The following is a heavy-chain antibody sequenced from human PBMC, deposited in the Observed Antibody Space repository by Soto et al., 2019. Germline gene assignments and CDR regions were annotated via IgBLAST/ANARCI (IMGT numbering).Heavy chain of an antibody. V-gene: IGHV3-23*01. CDR1: GFTFSSYA. D-gene: IGHD3-10*01. J-gene: IGHJ5*02. CDR3: AKGPNVLLWFGGNGELFDP. CDR2: ISGSGGST. Sequence: EVQLLESGGGLVQPGGSLRLSCAASGFTFSSYAMSWVRQAPGKGLEWVSAISGSGGSTYYADSVKGRFTISRDNSKNTLYLQMNSLRAEDTAVYYCAKGPNVLLWFGGNGELFDPWGQGTLVTVSS.